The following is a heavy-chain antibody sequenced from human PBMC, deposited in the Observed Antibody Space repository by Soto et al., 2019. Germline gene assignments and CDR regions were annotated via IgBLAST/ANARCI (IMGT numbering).Heavy chain of an antibody. CDR3: ARDGGVQARFDP. V-gene: IGHV1-18*01. J-gene: IGHJ5*02. CDR1: GYTFTIYG. CDR2: ISPDNGNT. Sequence: ASVKVSCKASGYTFTIYGINWVRQAPGQGLEWMGWISPDNGNTNYAQKLQGRVTMTTDTSTSTAYMELRSLRSDDTAVYYCARDGGVQARFDPWGQGTLVTVSS. D-gene: IGHD2-8*02.